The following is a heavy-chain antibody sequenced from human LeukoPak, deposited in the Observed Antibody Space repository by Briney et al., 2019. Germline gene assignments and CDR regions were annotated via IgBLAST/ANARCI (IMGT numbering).Heavy chain of an antibody. V-gene: IGHV3-30-3*01. CDR2: ISYDGSNK. CDR1: GFTFSSYA. D-gene: IGHD2-2*01. J-gene: IGHJ4*02. Sequence: GGSLRLSCAASGFTFSSYAMPWVRQAPGKGLEWVAVISYDGSNKYYADSVKGRFTISRDNSKNMLYLQMNSLRAEDTAVYYCARDVGYCSSTSCSTTYFDYWGQGTLVTVSS. CDR3: ARDVGYCSSTSCSTTYFDY.